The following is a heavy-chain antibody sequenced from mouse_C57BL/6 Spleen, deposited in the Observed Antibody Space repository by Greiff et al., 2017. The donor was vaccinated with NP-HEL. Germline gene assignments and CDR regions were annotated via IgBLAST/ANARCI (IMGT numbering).Heavy chain of an antibody. Sequence: VQLKQSGAELVRPGASVKLSCTASGFNIKDDYMHWVKQRPDQGLEWIGWIDPENGDTEYASKFQGKATITADTSSNTAYLQLSSLTSEDTAVYYCTTNGSWDYWGQGTTLTVSS. D-gene: IGHD1-1*01. CDR2: IDPENGDT. CDR3: TTNGSWDY. J-gene: IGHJ2*01. V-gene: IGHV14-4*01. CDR1: GFNIKDDY.